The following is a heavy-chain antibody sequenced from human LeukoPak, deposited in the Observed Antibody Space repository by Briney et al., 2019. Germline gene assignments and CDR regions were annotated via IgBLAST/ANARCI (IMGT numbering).Heavy chain of an antibody. CDR1: GGSITSNYW. Sequence: SETLSLTCVVSGGSITSNYWWSWVRQSPGKGLEWIGEINHSGSTNYNPSLKSRVTISVDTSKNQFSLRLTSVTAADTAVYYCARVASSVRDDAFDIWGQGTMVTVSS. CDR3: ARVASSVRDDAFDI. CDR2: INHSGST. D-gene: IGHD6-19*01. V-gene: IGHV4-4*02. J-gene: IGHJ3*02.